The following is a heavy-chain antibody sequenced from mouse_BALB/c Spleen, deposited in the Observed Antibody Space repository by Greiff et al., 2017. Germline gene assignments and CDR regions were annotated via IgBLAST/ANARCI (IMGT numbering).Heavy chain of an antibody. CDR2: INPYNDGT. J-gene: IGHJ1*01. V-gene: IGHV1-53*01. CDR1: GYTFTSYY. D-gene: IGHD2-14*01. Sequence: QVQLQQPGAELVKPGASVKLSCKASGYTFTSYYMYWVKQRPGQGLEWIGYINPYNDGTKYNEKFKGKATLTSDKSSSTAYMELSSLTSEDSAVYYCARAVRGWYFDVWGAGTTVTVSS. CDR3: ARAVRGWYFDV.